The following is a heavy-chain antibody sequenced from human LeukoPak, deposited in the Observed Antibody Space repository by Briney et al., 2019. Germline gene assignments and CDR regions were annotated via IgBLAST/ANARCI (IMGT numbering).Heavy chain of an antibody. V-gene: IGHV4-31*03. CDR2: IYYSGST. CDR3: ARDHSYYFGSQTSTLDV. Sequence: PSETLSLTCTVSGGSIGSGGYYWSWIRQHPGKGLEWIGYIYYSGSTYYNPSLKSRVTISVDTSKNQFSLKLSSVTAADTAVYYCARDHSYYFGSQTSTLDVWGQGTAVTVSS. D-gene: IGHD3-10*01. J-gene: IGHJ6*02. CDR1: GGSIGSGGYY.